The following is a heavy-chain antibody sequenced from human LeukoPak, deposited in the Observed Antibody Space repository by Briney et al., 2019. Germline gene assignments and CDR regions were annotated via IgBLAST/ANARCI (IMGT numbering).Heavy chain of an antibody. V-gene: IGHV4-30-4*08. D-gene: IGHD1-26*01. CDR2: MHYTGNT. J-gene: IGHJ5*02. Sequence: SETLSLACTVSGDSITSGDYYWTWIRQPPGKGLEWVAYMHYTGNTYYNSSLKSRLTISVDTSKNQFSLRLSFVTAADTAMYYCARHLSGSSWFDPWGQGTLVTVSS. CDR1: GDSITSGDYY. CDR3: ARHLSGSSWFDP.